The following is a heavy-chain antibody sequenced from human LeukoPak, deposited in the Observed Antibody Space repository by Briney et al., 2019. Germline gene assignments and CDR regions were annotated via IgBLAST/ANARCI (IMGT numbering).Heavy chain of an antibody. D-gene: IGHD2-2*01. CDR3: AGTSTTCCNY. V-gene: IGHV3-23*01. CDR1: GFTFSSYA. Sequence: PGGSLRLSCAASGFTFSSYAMSWVRQAPGKGLEWVSAISGSGGSTYYADSVKGRFTISRDNAKNMLYLQMNSLRVDDTAVYYCAGTSTTCCNYWGQGALVTVSS. CDR2: ISGSGGST. J-gene: IGHJ4*02.